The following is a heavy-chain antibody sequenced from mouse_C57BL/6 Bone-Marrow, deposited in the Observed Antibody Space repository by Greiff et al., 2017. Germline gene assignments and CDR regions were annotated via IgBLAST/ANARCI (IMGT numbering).Heavy chain of an antibody. CDR3: TNPVCFDY. Sequence: VQLQESGAELVRPGASVTLSCKASGYTFTDYEMHWVKQTPVHGLEWIGAIDPETGGTAYNQKFKGKALLTADKSSSPAYMELPSLTSEDSAVYYCTNPVCFDYWGQGTTLTVSS. CDR1: GYTFTDYE. J-gene: IGHJ2*01. D-gene: IGHD1-1*01. CDR2: IDPETGGT. V-gene: IGHV1-15*01.